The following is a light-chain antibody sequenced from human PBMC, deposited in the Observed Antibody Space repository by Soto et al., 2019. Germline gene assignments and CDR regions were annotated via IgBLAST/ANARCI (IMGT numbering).Light chain of an antibody. Sequence: DIQMTPSPSSLGASVGGRCTITCRASQSISSYLNWAQQTPGKAPKLLIYAASSLQSGVPSRFSGSGSGTDFTLTISSLQPEDFATYYCQQSYSTPTCGQGTRLEIK. CDR3: QQSYSTPT. CDR2: AAS. V-gene: IGKV1-39*01. CDR1: QSISSY. J-gene: IGKJ5*01.